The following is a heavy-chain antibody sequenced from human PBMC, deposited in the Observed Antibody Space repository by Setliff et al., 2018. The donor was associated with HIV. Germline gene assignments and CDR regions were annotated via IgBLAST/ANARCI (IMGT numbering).Heavy chain of an antibody. D-gene: IGHD5-12*01. CDR1: GGSISTYF. J-gene: IGHJ6*03. Sequence: NPSETLSLTCTVSGGSISTYFWTWIRQPPGKGLEWIGYIYTSGSTNYNPSLKSRVTISVDTSKNQFSLKLSSVTAADTAVYYCARGATLLPGYSDRWEYFYMDVWGKGTTVTVSS. V-gene: IGHV4-4*08. CDR3: ARGATLLPGYSDRWEYFYMDV. CDR2: IYTSGST.